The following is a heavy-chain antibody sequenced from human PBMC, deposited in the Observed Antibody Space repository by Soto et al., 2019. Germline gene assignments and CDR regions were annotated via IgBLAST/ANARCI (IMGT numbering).Heavy chain of an antibody. V-gene: IGHV5-51*01. D-gene: IGHD2-15*01. CDR2: IYPGDSDT. J-gene: IGHJ6*02. Sequence: PGESLKISCKGSGYSFTSYWIAWVRQMPGKGLEWMGIIYPGDSDTRYSPSFQGQVIFSADKSNSTAYLQWRSLKAPDTAMYYCARHAYCSGGSRSSSYYYGMDVWGQGTTVTVSS. CDR1: GYSFTSYW. CDR3: ARHAYCSGGSRSSSYYYGMDV.